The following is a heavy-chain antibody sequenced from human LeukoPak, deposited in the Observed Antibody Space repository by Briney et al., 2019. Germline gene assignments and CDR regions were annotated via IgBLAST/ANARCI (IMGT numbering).Heavy chain of an antibody. J-gene: IGHJ6*04. V-gene: IGHV4-59*01. CDR1: GGSISSYY. CDR2: IYYSGST. Sequence: TSETLSLTCTVSGGSISSYYWSWIRQPPGKGLEWIGYIYYSGSTNYNPSLKSRVTISVDTSKNQFSLKLSSVTAADTAVYYCARDGTPIHSSGWVYMDVWGKGTTVTISS. CDR3: ARDGTPIHSSGWVYMDV. D-gene: IGHD6-25*01.